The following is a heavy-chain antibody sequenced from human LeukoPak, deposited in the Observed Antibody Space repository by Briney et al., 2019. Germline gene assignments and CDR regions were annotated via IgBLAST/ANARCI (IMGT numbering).Heavy chain of an antibody. CDR1: GFTFSDYS. CDR3: AKIYSSSWPQFFDY. J-gene: IGHJ4*02. CDR2: IKQDGSEK. D-gene: IGHD6-13*01. V-gene: IGHV3-7*01. Sequence: GGSLRLSCAASGFTFSDYSMNWVRQAPGKGLEWGDNIKQDGSEKYYVDSGKGRFTISRDNAMNSLYLQMNSLRAEDTAVYYCAKIYSSSWPQFFDYWGQGTLVTVSS.